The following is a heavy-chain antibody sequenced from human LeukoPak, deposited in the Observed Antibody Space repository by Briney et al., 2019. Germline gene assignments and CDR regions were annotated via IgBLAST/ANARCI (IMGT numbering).Heavy chain of an antibody. J-gene: IGHJ3*02. D-gene: IGHD3-22*01. CDR1: GFTFSSYA. V-gene: IGHV3-23*01. CDR2: ISGSGGST. CDR3: AKDSSGYLLLDAFDI. Sequence: GGSLRLSCAASGFTFSSYAVSWVRQAPGKGLEWVSAISGSGGSTYYADSVKGRFTISRDNSKNTLYLQMNSLRAEDTAVYYCAKDSSGYLLLDAFDIWGQGTMVTVSS.